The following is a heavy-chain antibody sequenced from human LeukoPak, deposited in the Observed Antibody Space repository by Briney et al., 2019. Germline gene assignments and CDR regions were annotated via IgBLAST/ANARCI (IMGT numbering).Heavy chain of an antibody. CDR1: GDSISSSNHF. V-gene: IGHV4-39*07. CDR2: IHYSGST. D-gene: IGHD2-15*01. Sequence: SETLSLTCTVSGDSISSSNHFWGWIRQPPGKGLEWIASIHYSGSTYYRLSLKSRVIMSVDTSKNQFSLKLRSVTAADTAVYYCARVLGYCSGGSCYSTRGWFDPWGQGTLVTVSP. CDR3: ARVLGYCSGGSCYSTRGWFDP. J-gene: IGHJ5*02.